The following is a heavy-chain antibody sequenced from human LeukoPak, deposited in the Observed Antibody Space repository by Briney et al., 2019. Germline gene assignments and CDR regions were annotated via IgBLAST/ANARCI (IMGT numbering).Heavy chain of an antibody. V-gene: IGHV1-2*02. Sequence: ASVKVSRKTSGYTFSGYYMHWVRQAPGQGLEWMGWINPHSGGTNYAQKFQGRVTMTRDTSISTAYMELSRLRSDDTAVYYCARGSAMVSDAFDIWGQGTTVTVSS. D-gene: IGHD5-18*01. CDR2: INPHSGGT. J-gene: IGHJ3*02. CDR1: GYTFSGYY. CDR3: ARGSAMVSDAFDI.